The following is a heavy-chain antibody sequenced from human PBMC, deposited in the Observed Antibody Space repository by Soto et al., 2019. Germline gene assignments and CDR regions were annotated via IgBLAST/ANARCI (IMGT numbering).Heavy chain of an antibody. CDR1: GFTFSHYS. J-gene: IGHJ6*03. D-gene: IGHD2-15*01. CDR2: MSSTGSFM. CDR3: ARGGGFSGVDYMDV. V-gene: IGHV3-21*01. Sequence: EVQLVESGGALVKPGGSLRLSCAASGFTFSHYSMNWVRQAPGKGLEWVSSMSSTGSFMYYADSVKGRFTISRDSAKQSLYVQMNSLRGEDTAFYYCARGGGFSGVDYMDVWGKGTTVIVSS.